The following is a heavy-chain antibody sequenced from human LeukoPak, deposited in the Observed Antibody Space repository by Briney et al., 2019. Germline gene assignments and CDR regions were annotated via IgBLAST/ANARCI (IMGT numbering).Heavy chain of an antibody. V-gene: IGHV1-69*05. Sequence: ASVKVSCKASGYTFTSYGISWVRQAPGQGLEWMGGIIPIFGTANYAQKFQGRVTITTDESTSTAYMELSSLRSDDTAVYYCARDILNIVVVPAAIASHFDYWGQGTLVTVSS. J-gene: IGHJ4*02. D-gene: IGHD2-2*02. CDR3: ARDILNIVVVPAAIASHFDY. CDR1: GYTFTSYG. CDR2: IIPIFGTA.